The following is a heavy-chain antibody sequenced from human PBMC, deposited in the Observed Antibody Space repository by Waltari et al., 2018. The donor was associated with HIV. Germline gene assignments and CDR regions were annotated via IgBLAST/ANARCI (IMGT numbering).Heavy chain of an antibody. J-gene: IGHJ4*02. CDR1: GYSISSDYY. Sequence: QVQLHESGPGMVKPSETLSLTCAVSGYSISSDYYWGWIRQPPGKGLEWIGSASRSGSTYYSPSLKSRVTISLDTSKNQFSLKLNSVAAADTAVYYCGSGSRRGHSHGIDDWGQGTLVTVSS. V-gene: IGHV4-38-2*01. CDR2: ASRSGST. D-gene: IGHD5-18*01. CDR3: GSGSRRGHSHGIDD.